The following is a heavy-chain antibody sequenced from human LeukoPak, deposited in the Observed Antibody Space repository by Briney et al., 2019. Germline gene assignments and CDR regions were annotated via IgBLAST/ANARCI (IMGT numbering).Heavy chain of an antibody. CDR2: INSDGSIT. Sequence: GSLRLSCAASGFTFSSYWMHWVRQAPGKGLVWVSRINSDGSITTYADSVRGRFTISRDNAKSTLYLQMNSLRAEDTAVYYCASSTQIPKYADYWGQGALVTVSS. D-gene: IGHD2-2*01. CDR3: ASSTQIPKYADY. V-gene: IGHV3-74*01. J-gene: IGHJ4*02. CDR1: GFTFSSYW.